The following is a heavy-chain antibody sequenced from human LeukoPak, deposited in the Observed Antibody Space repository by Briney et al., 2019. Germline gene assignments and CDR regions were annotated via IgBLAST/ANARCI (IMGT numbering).Heavy chain of an antibody. V-gene: IGHV3-53*01. J-gene: IGHJ6*04. CDR2: NYCDGST. CDR1: GFPFSDYY. D-gene: IGHD5-12*01. CDR3: AREVATLGMDV. Sequence: GGSLRLSCAASGFPFSDYYTSWIRQAPAKGLEWVIVNYCDGSTYYSDSVTGQFTISRDNSKNSLYLQMNSLRAEDTAVYYCAREVATLGMDVWGKGTAVTVSS.